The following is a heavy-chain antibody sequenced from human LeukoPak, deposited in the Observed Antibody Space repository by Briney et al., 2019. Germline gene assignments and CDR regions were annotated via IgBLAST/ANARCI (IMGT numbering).Heavy chain of an antibody. V-gene: IGHV3-9*01. J-gene: IGHJ4*02. CDR3: AKSRDDGTGYYYDY. CDR2: ISRNSYNI. Sequence: PGGPLRLSCEPPGSSFEDFAMTWARQAQGKGWGWVQGISRNSYNIAYGDSVKGRFTISRDNAKKSLSLQMNGLGTEDTAFYYCAKSRDDGTGYYYDYWGQGVLVTVAS. D-gene: IGHD3-9*01. CDR1: GSSFEDFA.